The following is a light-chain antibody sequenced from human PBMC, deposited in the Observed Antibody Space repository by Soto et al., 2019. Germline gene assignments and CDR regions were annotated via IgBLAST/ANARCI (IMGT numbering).Light chain of an antibody. Sequence: QSVLTQPPSASGTPGQRVTISCSGGSSNIGSNPVTWYQQLPGTAPKLLIYTNNQRPSGVPDRFSGSKSGASASLAVSGLQSEDEADYYCAAWDNSLPAPHVVFGGGTHLTVL. J-gene: IGLJ2*01. CDR1: SSNIGSNP. CDR2: TNN. CDR3: AAWDNSLPAPHVV. V-gene: IGLV1-44*01.